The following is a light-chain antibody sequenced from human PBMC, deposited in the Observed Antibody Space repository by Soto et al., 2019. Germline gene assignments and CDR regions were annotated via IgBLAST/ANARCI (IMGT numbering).Light chain of an antibody. V-gene: IGKV1-39*01. CDR1: QSISSY. CDR3: QQSYSTPRT. J-gene: IGKJ1*01. Sequence: DIQMTQSPSSLSASVGDRVTITCRASQSISSYFNWYQQNPGKAPNLLIYAASSLQSGVPSRFSGSGSGTDFTLTISSLQPEDFATYYCQQSYSTPRTFGQGTKVEIK. CDR2: AAS.